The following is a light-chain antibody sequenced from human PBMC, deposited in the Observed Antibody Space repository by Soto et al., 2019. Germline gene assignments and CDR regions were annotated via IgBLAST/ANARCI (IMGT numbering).Light chain of an antibody. J-gene: IGKJ2*01. CDR1: QSVLYSSNNKNY. CDR2: WAS. Sequence: DIVMTQSPDSLAVSLGERATINCKSSQSVLYSSNNKNYLAWYQPRPGQPPKLLIYWASTRESGVPDRFSGSGSGTDFTLTITSLQAEDVAVYYCQQYESTPPTFGQGTKLEIK. V-gene: IGKV4-1*01. CDR3: QQYESTPPT.